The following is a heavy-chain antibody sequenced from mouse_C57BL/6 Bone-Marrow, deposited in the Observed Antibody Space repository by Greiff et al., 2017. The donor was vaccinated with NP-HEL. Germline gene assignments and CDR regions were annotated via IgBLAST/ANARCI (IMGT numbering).Heavy chain of an antibody. D-gene: IGHD3-3*01. V-gene: IGHV1-75*01. J-gene: IGHJ2*01. CDR2: IFPGSGST. CDR3: ARGRDVFDY. CDR1: GYTFTDYY. Sequence: VQLQQSGPELVKPGASVKISCKASGYTFTDYYINWVKPRPGQGLEWIGWIFPGSGSTYYNEKFKGKATLTVDKSSSTADMLLSSLTSEDSAVYFCARGRDVFDYWGQGTTLTVSS.